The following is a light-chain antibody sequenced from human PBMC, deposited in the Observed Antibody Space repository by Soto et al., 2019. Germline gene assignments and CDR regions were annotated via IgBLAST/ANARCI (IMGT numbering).Light chain of an antibody. CDR3: QQYNNWPAT. CDR1: QSVSSN. CDR2: GAS. Sequence: EIVLTHSPATLSLSPGEIATLSCRASQSVSSNLAWYQQKPGQAPRLLIYGASTRATGIPARFSGSGSGTEFTLTISSLQSEDFAVYYCQQYNNWPATFGQGTKVDIK. J-gene: IGKJ1*01. V-gene: IGKV3-15*01.